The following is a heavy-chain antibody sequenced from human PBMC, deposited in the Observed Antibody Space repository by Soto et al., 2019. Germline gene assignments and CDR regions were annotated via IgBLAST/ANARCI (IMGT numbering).Heavy chain of an antibody. J-gene: IGHJ5*02. D-gene: IGHD3-10*01. CDR3: ARQGWFGELVGWFDP. CDR1: GGSISSYY. Sequence: KTSETLSLTCTVSGGSISSYYWSWIRQPAGKGLEWIGRIYTSGSTNYNPSLKSRVTMSVDTSKNQFSLKLSSVTAADTAVYYCARQGWFGELVGWFDPWGQGTLVTVSS. V-gene: IGHV4-4*07. CDR2: IYTSGST.